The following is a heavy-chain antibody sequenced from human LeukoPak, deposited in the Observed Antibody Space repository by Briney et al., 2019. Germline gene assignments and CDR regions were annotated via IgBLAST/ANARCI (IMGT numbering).Heavy chain of an antibody. CDR2: ISAYNGNT. CDR1: GGTFSSYA. Sequence: GASVKVSCKASGGTFSSYAISWVRQAPGQGLEWMGWISAYNGNTNYAQKLQGRVTMTTDTSTSTAYMELRSLRSDDTAVYYCARSGSMEGFDYWGQGTLVTVSS. CDR3: ARSGSMEGFDY. V-gene: IGHV1-18*01. D-gene: IGHD2-15*01. J-gene: IGHJ4*02.